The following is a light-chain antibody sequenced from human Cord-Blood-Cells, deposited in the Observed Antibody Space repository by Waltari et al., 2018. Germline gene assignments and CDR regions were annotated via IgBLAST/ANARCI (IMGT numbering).Light chain of an antibody. J-gene: IGKJ2*01. CDR2: AAS. Sequence: DIQMTQSPSSLSASVGDRVTITCRASQSISSYLNWYQQKPGKAPKLLIYAASSLQSGVPSRFSGIGSGTDFTLTISSLQPEDFATYYCQQSYSTPLVPTFGQGTKLEIK. CDR1: QSISSY. V-gene: IGKV1-39*01. CDR3: QQSYSTPLVPT.